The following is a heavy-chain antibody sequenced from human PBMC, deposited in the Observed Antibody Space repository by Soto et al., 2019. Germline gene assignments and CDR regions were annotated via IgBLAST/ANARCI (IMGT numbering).Heavy chain of an antibody. J-gene: IGHJ5*02. V-gene: IGHV1-24*01. Sequence: ASVKVSCKVSGYTLTELSMHWVRQAPGKGLEWMGGFDPEDGETIYAQKFQGRVTMTEDTSTDTAYMELSSLRSEDTAVYYCATGGVISNWFDPWGQGTLVTVSS. CDR3: ATGGVISNWFDP. D-gene: IGHD3-16*02. CDR2: FDPEDGET. CDR1: GYTLTELS.